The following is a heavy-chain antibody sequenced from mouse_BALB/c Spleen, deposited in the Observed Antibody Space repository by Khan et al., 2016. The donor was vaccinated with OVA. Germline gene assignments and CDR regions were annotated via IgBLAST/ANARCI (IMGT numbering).Heavy chain of an antibody. Sequence: VQLQQSGPELVKPGASVKISCKTSGYTFTEYTLHWVKQSHGKSLEWIGVINPKNGITSYNQKFKGKATLTVDKSSSTAYMEFRSLTSADSAVYYCARDAGRYWGQGTSVTVSS. CDR3: ARDAGRY. CDR1: GYTFTEYT. J-gene: IGHJ4*01. D-gene: IGHD3-3*01. CDR2: INPKNGIT. V-gene: IGHV1-18*01.